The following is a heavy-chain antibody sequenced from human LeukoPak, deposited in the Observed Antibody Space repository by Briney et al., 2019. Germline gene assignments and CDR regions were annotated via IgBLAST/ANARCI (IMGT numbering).Heavy chain of an antibody. Sequence: GGSLRLSCAASAFTFSSYGMHWVRQAPGKGLEWVAVISYDGSNKYYADSVKGRFTISRDNSKNTLYLQMNSLRAEDTAVYYCAKDLNWSMDYWGQGTLVTVSS. J-gene: IGHJ4*02. D-gene: IGHD1-20*01. V-gene: IGHV3-30*18. CDR3: AKDLNWSMDY. CDR2: ISYDGSNK. CDR1: AFTFSSYG.